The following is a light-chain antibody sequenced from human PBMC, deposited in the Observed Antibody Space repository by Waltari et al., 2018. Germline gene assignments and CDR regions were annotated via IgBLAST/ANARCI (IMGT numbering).Light chain of an antibody. CDR1: QGISNY. V-gene: IGKV1-9*01. CDR2: SAS. J-gene: IGKJ4*01. CDR3: QQLNSYPLT. Sequence: DIQLTQSPSFLSASVRDRVTITCRASQGISNYLAWYQQKPGKAPNLLIYSASTLQSGVPARFSGSGSRTEFSLTISSLQPEDFATYYCQQLNSYPLTFGGGTKVEIK.